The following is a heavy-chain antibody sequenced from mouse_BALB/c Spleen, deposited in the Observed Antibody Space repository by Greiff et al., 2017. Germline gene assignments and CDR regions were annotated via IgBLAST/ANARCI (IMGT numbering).Heavy chain of an antibody. V-gene: IGHV5-6*01. CDR1: GFTFSSYG. D-gene: IGHD4-1*01. Sequence: DVQLVESGGDLVKPGGSLKLSCAASGFTFSSYGMSWVRQTPDKRLEWVATISSGGSYTYYPDSVKGRFTISRDNAKNTLYLQMSSLKSEDTAMYYCARGLTGTSFAYWGQGTLVTVSA. CDR2: ISSGGSYT. J-gene: IGHJ3*01. CDR3: ARGLTGTSFAY.